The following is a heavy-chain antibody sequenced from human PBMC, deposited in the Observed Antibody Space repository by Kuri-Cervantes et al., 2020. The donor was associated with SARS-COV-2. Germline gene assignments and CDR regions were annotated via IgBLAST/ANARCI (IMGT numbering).Heavy chain of an antibody. V-gene: IGHV1-8*01. J-gene: IGHJ4*02. CDR3: ATRTGFGELIFDY. Sequence: ASVKVSCKASGYTFASYDINWVRQATGQGLEWMGWMNPNSDNTGYAQKFQGRVTMTRNTSISTAYLELSSLRSADTAVYYCATRTGFGELIFDYWGQGTPVTVSS. CDR2: MNPNSDNT. CDR1: GYTFASYD. D-gene: IGHD3-10*01.